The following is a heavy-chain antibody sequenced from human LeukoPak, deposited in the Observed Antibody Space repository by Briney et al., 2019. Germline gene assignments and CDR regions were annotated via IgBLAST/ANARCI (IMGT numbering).Heavy chain of an antibody. CDR1: GFTFSNFA. CDR3: AKDFGP. D-gene: IGHD3-16*01. CDR2: ISGYGDSA. V-gene: IGHV3-23*01. Sequence: GGSLRLSCAASGFTFSNFAMSWLRQAPGKGPEWVSAISGYGDSAYYADSVKGRFTIFRDNSKNTVYLQMSSLRADDTAAYYCAKDFGPWGQGTLVTVSS. J-gene: IGHJ5*02.